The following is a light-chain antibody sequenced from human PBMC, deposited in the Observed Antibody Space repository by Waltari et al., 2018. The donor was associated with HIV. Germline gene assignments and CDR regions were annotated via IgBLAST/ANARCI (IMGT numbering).Light chain of an antibody. Sequence: ASMGDRVSITCRASQSISNWLAWYQQKPGQAPKLLIYRASTLESGVPSRFSGSGSGTEFTLTINNLQPDDFATYYCQQYSAFPWTFGQGAKVEIK. CDR2: RAS. CDR3: QQYSAFPWT. J-gene: IGKJ1*01. V-gene: IGKV1-5*03. CDR1: QSISNW.